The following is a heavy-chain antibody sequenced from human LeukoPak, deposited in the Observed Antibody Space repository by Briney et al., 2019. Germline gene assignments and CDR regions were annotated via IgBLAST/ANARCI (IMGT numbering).Heavy chain of an antibody. CDR3: ARQGDTAMASHYYYGMDV. V-gene: IGHV1-69*13. CDR1: GGTFSSYA. Sequence: GASVKVSCKASGGTFSSYAISWVRQAPGQGLEWMGGIIPIFGTANYAQKFQGRVTITADESTSTAYMELSSLRSEDTAVYYCARQGDTAMASHYYYGMDVWGQGTTVTVSS. CDR2: IIPIFGTA. D-gene: IGHD5-18*01. J-gene: IGHJ6*02.